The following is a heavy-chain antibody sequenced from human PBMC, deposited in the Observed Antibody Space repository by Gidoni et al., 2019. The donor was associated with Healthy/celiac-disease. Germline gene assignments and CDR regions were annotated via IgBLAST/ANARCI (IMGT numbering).Heavy chain of an antibody. V-gene: IGHV3-30-3*01. Sequence: QVQLVESGGGVVQPGRSLRLSCAASGFTFSSYAMHGVRQGPVKGLAWVAVISYDGSNKYYADSVKGRFTISRDNSKNTLYLQMNSLRAEDTAVYYCARDVESGHPYYYYMDVWGKGTTVTVSS. CDR1: GFTFSSYA. J-gene: IGHJ6*03. D-gene: IGHD2-15*01. CDR3: ARDVESGHPYYYYMDV. CDR2: ISYDGSNK.